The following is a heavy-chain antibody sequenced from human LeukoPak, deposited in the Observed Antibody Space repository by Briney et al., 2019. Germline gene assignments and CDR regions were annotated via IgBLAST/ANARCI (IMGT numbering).Heavy chain of an antibody. D-gene: IGHD3-9*01. CDR1: GFTFSSYG. J-gene: IGHJ2*01. CDR2: IWYDGSNK. CDR3: ARDPLTGYDSSYWYFDL. Sequence: PGGSLRLSCAASGFTFSSYGMHWVRQAPGKGLEWVAVIWYDGSNKYYADSVKGRFTISRDNSKNTLYLQMSSLRAEDTAVYYCARDPLTGYDSSYWYFDLWGRGTLVTVSS. V-gene: IGHV3-33*01.